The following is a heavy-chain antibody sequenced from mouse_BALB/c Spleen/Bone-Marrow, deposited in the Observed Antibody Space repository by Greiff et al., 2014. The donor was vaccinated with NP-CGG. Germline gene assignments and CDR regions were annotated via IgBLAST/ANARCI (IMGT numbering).Heavy chain of an antibody. CDR2: INPGSGST. V-gene: IGHV1-54*01. CDR1: GYAFTDYL. J-gene: IGHJ2*01. CDR3: ARWDGYFDY. D-gene: IGHD2-3*01. Sequence: LEESGAELVGPGTSVKVSCKASGYAFTDYLMEWLKQRPGQGLEWIGVINPGSGSTNYNEKFKDKATLTADKSSSTAYIQLSSLTSDDSAVYFCARWDGYFDYWGQGTILTVSS.